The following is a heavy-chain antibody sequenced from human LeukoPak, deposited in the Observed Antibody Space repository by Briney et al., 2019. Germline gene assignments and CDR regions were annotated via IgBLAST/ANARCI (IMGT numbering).Heavy chain of an antibody. CDR3: AIINHPDGRVY. J-gene: IGHJ4*02. D-gene: IGHD5-24*01. CDR1: GYPFTTSW. CDR2: IYAGNSDA. V-gene: IGHV5-51*01. Sequence: GESLKISCQGFGYPFTTSWIGWVRQLPGKGLEWTAIIYAGNSDAKYSPSFQGQVSISTDRSISPAYLHWSSLKASDTAIYYCAIINHPDGRVYWGQGILVTVSS.